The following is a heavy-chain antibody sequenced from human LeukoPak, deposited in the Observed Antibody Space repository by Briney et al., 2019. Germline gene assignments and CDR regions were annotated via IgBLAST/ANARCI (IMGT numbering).Heavy chain of an antibody. D-gene: IGHD1-1*01. Sequence: GGSLRLSCAASGFTFSSYWMHWVRQAPGKGLVWVSRINSDGSSTSYADSVKGRFTISRDNARNSLYLQMNSLRGEDTAVYYCARTQLDLDGFDIWGQGTTVTVSS. J-gene: IGHJ3*02. CDR1: GFTFSSYW. CDR3: ARTQLDLDGFDI. CDR2: INSDGSST. V-gene: IGHV3-74*01.